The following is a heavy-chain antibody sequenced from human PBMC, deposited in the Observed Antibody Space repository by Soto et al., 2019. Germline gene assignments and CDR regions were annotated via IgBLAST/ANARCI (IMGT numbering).Heavy chain of an antibody. J-gene: IGHJ4*02. D-gene: IGHD6-19*01. V-gene: IGHV4-61*01. CDR1: GVSVSSGSYY. Sequence: KASETLSLTCTVSGVSVSSGSYYWSWIRQPPGKGLEWIGYIYYSGTTNYNPTRKGRVTISVDTSKNQFSLKLSSVTAADTAVYYCARASGRAVAGTSFDYWGQGTLVTVSS. CDR3: ARASGRAVAGTSFDY. CDR2: IYYSGTT.